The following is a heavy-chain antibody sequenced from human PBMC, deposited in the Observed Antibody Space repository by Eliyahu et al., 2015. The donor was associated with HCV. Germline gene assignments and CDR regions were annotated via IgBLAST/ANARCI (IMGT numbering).Heavy chain of an antibody. CDR2: INPSGGST. D-gene: IGHD2-15*01. J-gene: IGHJ5*02. V-gene: IGHV1-46*01. CDR3: ARLSLGYCSGGSCYSGPDQIDP. Sequence: QVQLVQSGAEVKKPGASVKVSXKASGYXFPXXYXHWVRQAPGQGLEWMGIINPSGGSTTYAQHFQDRITVTRDTSTSTVYMELSSLRSEDTAVYFCARLSLGYCSGGSCYSGPDQIDPWGQGTLVTVSS. CDR1: GYXFPXXY.